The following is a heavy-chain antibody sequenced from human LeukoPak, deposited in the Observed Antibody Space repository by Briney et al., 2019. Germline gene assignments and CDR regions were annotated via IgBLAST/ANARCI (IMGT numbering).Heavy chain of an antibody. CDR3: ARPNITSYYDSRGYDAFDV. J-gene: IGHJ3*01. V-gene: IGHV5-51*01. CDR1: GYRLNAYW. CDR2: IYPDDSDT. D-gene: IGHD3-22*01. Sequence: GESLKISCKGSGYRLNAYWIAWVRQMPGKGLEWMGIIYPDDSDTRYSPSFQGQVTISADKSARTAYLQWSSLKASDTAMYYCARPNITSYYDSRGYDAFDVWGQGTMVTVSS.